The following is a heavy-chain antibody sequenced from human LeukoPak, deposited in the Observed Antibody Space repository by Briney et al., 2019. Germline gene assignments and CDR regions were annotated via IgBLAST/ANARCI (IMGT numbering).Heavy chain of an antibody. V-gene: IGHV3-33*01. CDR1: GFTFSSYG. D-gene: IGHD3-22*01. Sequence: XXSLRLSCAAXGFTFSSYGMHWVRQAPGKGLEWVAVIWYDGSNKYYADSVKGRFTISRDNSKNTLYLQMNSLRAEDTAVYYCARGEVSVVVVIDYWGQGTLVTVSS. CDR2: IWYDGSNK. CDR3: ARGEVSVVVVIDY. J-gene: IGHJ4*02.